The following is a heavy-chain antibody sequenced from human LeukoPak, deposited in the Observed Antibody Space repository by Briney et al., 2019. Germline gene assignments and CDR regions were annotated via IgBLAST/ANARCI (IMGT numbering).Heavy chain of an antibody. Sequence: ASVKVSCKPSGDALTSYGISWVRQAPGQGLEWMGWISAYNGNTNYAQKFQGRVAMTTDRSRTTAFIEVTSLTYDDTAVYYCARGTRASFFDIWGQGTMVTVSS. CDR3: ARGTRASFFDI. J-gene: IGHJ3*02. V-gene: IGHV1-18*01. CDR1: GDALTSYG. CDR2: ISAYNGNT.